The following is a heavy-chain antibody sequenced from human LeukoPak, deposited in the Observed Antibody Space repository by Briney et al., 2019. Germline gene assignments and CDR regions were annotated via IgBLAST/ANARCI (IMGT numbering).Heavy chain of an antibody. Sequence: GASVKVSCKASGYTFTGYYMHWVRQAPGQGLEWMGWISAYNGNTNYAQKLQGRVTMTTDTSTSTAYMELRSLRSDDTAVYYCARVWAVAGTRNFDYWGQGTLVTVSS. V-gene: IGHV1-18*04. CDR1: GYTFTGYY. CDR3: ARVWAVAGTRNFDY. CDR2: ISAYNGNT. D-gene: IGHD6-19*01. J-gene: IGHJ4*02.